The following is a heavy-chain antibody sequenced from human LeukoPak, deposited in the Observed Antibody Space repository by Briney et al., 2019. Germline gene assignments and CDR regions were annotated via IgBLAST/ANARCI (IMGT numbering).Heavy chain of an antibody. D-gene: IGHD3-22*01. V-gene: IGHV3-23*01. J-gene: IGHJ3*02. CDR3: AKGLREYDSSGYHPDDGFDI. CDR1: GFTFSSYA. Sequence: GGSLRLSCAASGFTFSSYAMSWVRQAPGKGLEWVSAISGSGGSTYYADSVKGRFTISRDNSKNTLDLQMNSLRAEDTAVYYCAKGLREYDSSGYHPDDGFDIWGQGTMVTVSS. CDR2: ISGSGGST.